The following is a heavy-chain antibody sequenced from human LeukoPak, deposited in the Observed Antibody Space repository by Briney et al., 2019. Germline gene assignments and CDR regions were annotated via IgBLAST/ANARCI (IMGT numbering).Heavy chain of an antibody. CDR2: IWYDGSNK. CDR3: AKDPHQRIAVAGYFDY. J-gene: IGHJ4*02. V-gene: IGHV3-33*06. D-gene: IGHD6-19*01. CDR1: GFTFSSYG. Sequence: GGSLRLSCAASGFTFSSYGMHWVRQAPGKGLEWVAVIWYDGSNKNYADSVKGRFTISRDNSKNTLYLQMNSLRVEDTAVYYCAKDPHQRIAVAGYFDYWGQGTLVTVSP.